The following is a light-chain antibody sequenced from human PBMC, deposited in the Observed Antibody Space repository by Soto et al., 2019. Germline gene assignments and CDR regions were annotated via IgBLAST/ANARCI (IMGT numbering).Light chain of an antibody. V-gene: IGKV4-1*01. CDR2: WAS. CDR3: QQYYSSPFT. Sequence: DIVMTQSPDSLAVSLGGRATINCKSSRTVLSSSNNKNFLAWYQKKVGQPPRLLIYWASTRDSVVPDRFSGSGSGTDFTLTISSLQAEDVAVYYCQQYYSSPFTFGPGNKVDIK. J-gene: IGKJ3*01. CDR1: RTVLSSSNNKNF.